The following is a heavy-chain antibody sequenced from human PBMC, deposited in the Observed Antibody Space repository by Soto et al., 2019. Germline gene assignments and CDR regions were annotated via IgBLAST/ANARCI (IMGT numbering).Heavy chain of an antibody. V-gene: IGHV2-5*02. J-gene: IGHJ4*02. Sequence: SGPTLVKPTQTLTLTCTFSGFSLSTSGVGVGWIRQPPGKALEWLALIYWDDDKRYSPSLKSRLTITKDTSKNQVVLKMTNMDPVDTATYYCAHAKISSGGGKYYFDYWGQGTLVTVSS. CDR3: AHAKISSGGGKYYFDY. CDR2: IYWDDDK. CDR1: GFSLSTSGVG. D-gene: IGHD2-15*01.